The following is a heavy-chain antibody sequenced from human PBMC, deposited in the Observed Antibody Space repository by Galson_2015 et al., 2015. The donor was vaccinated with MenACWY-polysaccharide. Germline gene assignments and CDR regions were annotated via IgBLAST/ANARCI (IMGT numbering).Heavy chain of an antibody. Sequence: SLRVSCEASGYNFRSSAMHWVRQAPGQGLEWVALIKSDGRITVYADAVKGRFAFSRDNSNNTPFLEMNSLRAEDTAVYFCAREGSRIVFHAFDIWGQGTMVTVSS. J-gene: IGHJ3*02. V-gene: IGHV3-33*05. CDR3: AREGSRIVFHAFDI. CDR1: GYNFRSSA. CDR2: IKSDGRIT. D-gene: IGHD6-13*01.